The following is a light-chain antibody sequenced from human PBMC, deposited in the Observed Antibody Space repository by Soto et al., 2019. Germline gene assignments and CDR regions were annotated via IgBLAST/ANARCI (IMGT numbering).Light chain of an antibody. V-gene: IGKV3-11*01. CDR2: DAT. CDR1: QSVSSY. J-gene: IGKJ5*01. CDR3: QQRSNWPSIT. Sequence: EVVLTQSPGTLSLSPGERATLSCRASQSVSSYLAWFQQKPGQAPRILIYDATNRATGIPARFSGSGSGTDFTLTISSLEPEDFAVYYCQQRSNWPSITFGQGTRLEMK.